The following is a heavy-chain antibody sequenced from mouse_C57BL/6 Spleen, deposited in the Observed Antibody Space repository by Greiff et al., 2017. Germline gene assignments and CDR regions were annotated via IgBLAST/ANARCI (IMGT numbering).Heavy chain of an antibody. J-gene: IGHJ3*01. Sequence: DVKLQESGPGLVKPSQSLSLTCSVTGYSITSGYYWNWIRQFPGNKLEWMGYISYDGSNNYNPSLKNRISITRDTSKNQFFLKLNSVTTEDTATYYCASGSYYGNSWFAYWGQGTLVTVSA. CDR2: ISYDGSN. CDR1: GYSITSGYY. V-gene: IGHV3-6*01. CDR3: ASGSYYGNSWFAY. D-gene: IGHD2-10*01.